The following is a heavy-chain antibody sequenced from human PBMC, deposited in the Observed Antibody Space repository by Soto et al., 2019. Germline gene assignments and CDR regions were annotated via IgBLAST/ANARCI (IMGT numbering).Heavy chain of an antibody. D-gene: IGHD4-17*01. CDR2: IIPIFGTA. CDR3: ARGSATTVTTVTYYYGMDV. CDR1: GGTFSSYA. Sequence: SVKVSCKASGGTFSSYAISWVRQAPGQGLEWMGGIIPIFGTANYAQKFQGRVTITADESTSTAYMELSSLRSGDTAVYYCARGSATTVTTVTYYYGMDVWGQGTTVTVSS. J-gene: IGHJ6*02. V-gene: IGHV1-69*13.